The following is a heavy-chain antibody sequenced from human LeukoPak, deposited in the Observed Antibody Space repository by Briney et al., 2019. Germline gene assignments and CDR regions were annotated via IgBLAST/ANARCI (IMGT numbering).Heavy chain of an antibody. D-gene: IGHD3-9*01. CDR3: ARHVLRYFDWLLYFDY. Sequence: PSETLSLTCAVYGGSFSGYYWSWIRQPPGKGLEWIGEINHSGSTNYNPSLKSRVTISVDTSKNQFSLKLSSVTAADTAVYYCARHVLRYFDWLLYFDYWGQGTLVTVSS. CDR1: GGSFSGYY. V-gene: IGHV4-34*01. J-gene: IGHJ4*02. CDR2: INHSGST.